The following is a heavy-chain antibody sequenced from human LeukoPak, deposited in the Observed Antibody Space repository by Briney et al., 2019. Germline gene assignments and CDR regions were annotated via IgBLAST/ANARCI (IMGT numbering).Heavy chain of an antibody. CDR3: ARDRRDGYNSLIDY. J-gene: IGHJ4*02. V-gene: IGHV1-69*06. D-gene: IGHD5-24*01. Sequence: SVKVSCKASGGTFSSYAISWVRQAPGQGLEWMGGIIPIFGTANYAQKFQGRVTITADKSTSTAYMELSSLRSEDTAVYYCARDRRDGYNSLIDYWGPGTLVTVSS. CDR2: IIPIFGTA. CDR1: GGTFSSYA.